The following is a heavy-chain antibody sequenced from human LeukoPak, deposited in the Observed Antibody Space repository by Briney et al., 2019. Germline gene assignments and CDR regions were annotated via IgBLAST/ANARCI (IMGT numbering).Heavy chain of an antibody. CDR2: ISGSGGST. D-gene: IGHD3-22*01. V-gene: IGHV3-23*01. CDR3: ATPSSDYYYAPPDY. CDR1: GFTFSSYS. J-gene: IGHJ4*02. Sequence: PGGSLRLSCAASGFTFSSYSMNWVRQAPGKGLEWVSVISGSGGSTDYADSVKGRFTISRDNSKNTLHLQMNSLRAEDTAVYYCATPSSDYYYAPPDYWGQGTLVTVSS.